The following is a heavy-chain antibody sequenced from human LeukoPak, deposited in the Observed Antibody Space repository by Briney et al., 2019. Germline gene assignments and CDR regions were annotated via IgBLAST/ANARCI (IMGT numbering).Heavy chain of an antibody. Sequence: GGSLRLSCAASGFTFSSYEMNWVRQAPGKGLEWVAHIKQDESEEYYVDSVKGRFTISRDNAKNSLYLQMNSLRAEDTAIYYCARDKIVGASKFDYWGQGTLVTVSS. CDR3: ARDKIVGASKFDY. CDR1: GFTFSSYE. J-gene: IGHJ4*02. CDR2: IKQDESEE. D-gene: IGHD1-26*01. V-gene: IGHV3-7*01.